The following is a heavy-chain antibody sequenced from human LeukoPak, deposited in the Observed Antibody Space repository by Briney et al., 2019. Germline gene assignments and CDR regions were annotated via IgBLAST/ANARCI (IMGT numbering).Heavy chain of an antibody. J-gene: IGHJ4*02. V-gene: IGHV1-18*01. CDR2: IRPSNGNR. CDR1: GYTFTTYA. D-gene: IGHD6-19*01. CDR3: ARAFSASKSCDY. Sequence: ASVKDSCKASGYTFTTYAMHWVRQASGQRLEYMGWIRPSNGNRNYAQKFQDRVTLTTDTSISAVYMECRSLRSDDTAVYYCARAFSASKSCDYWGQGTLVTVSS.